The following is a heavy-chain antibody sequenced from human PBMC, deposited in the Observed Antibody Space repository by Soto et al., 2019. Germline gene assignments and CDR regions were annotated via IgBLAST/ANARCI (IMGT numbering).Heavy chain of an antibody. J-gene: IGHJ6*02. CDR2: LSHDESNK. V-gene: IGHV3-30*18. Sequence: QVQLVESGGGVVQPGRSLRLSSGAFGFAFSTYGMHWVRKAPGKGLEWVAALSHDESNKFYADSVKGRFTISRDNSKNTLYLEMFSLRAEDTAVYYCVKEGRGSSTSCSRCYGLDVWGQGTTVTVSS. CDR3: VKEGRGSSTSCSRCYGLDV. D-gene: IGHD2-2*01. CDR1: GFAFSTYG.